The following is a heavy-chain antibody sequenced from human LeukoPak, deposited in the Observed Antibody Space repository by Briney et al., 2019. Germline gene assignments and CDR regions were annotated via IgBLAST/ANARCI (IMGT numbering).Heavy chain of an antibody. CDR2: ISSSGSTI. J-gene: IGHJ6*03. CDR3: ARNLRSLCSSTSCTYYYYYYMDV. CDR1: GFTFSSYG. D-gene: IGHD2-2*01. V-gene: IGHV3-48*04. Sequence: PGGSLRLSCAASGFTFSSYGMHWVRQAPGKGLEWVSYISSSGSTIYYADSVKGRFTISRDNAKNSLYLQMNSLRAEDTAVYYCARNLRSLCSSTSCTYYYYYYMDVWGKGTTVTVSS.